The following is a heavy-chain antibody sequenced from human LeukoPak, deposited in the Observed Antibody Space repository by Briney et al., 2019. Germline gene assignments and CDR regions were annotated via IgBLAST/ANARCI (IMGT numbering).Heavy chain of an antibody. CDR1: GGSISSYY. CDR2: IYYSGST. V-gene: IGHV4-59*01. Sequence: SETLSLTCTVSGGSISSYYWSWIRQPPGKGLEWIGDIYYSGSTNYNPSLKSRVTISVDTSKNQFSLKLSSVTAADTAVYYCARDRGGSGSQDYYYYGMDVWGKGTTVTVSS. J-gene: IGHJ6*04. D-gene: IGHD3-10*01. CDR3: ARDRGGSGSQDYYYYGMDV.